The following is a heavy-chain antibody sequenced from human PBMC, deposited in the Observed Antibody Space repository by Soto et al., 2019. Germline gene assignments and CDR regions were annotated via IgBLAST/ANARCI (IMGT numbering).Heavy chain of an antibody. CDR2: INPSGSST. D-gene: IGHD2-2*01. J-gene: IGHJ6*02. Sequence: ASVKVSCKASGGTFSSYAISWVRQAPGQGLEWMGIINPSGSSTSYAQKFQGRVTMTRDTSTSTVYMELSSLRSEDTAVYYCTRGYCSSTSCYRMAVWGQGTTVTVSS. V-gene: IGHV1-46*03. CDR3: TRGYCSSTSCYRMAV. CDR1: GGTFSSYA.